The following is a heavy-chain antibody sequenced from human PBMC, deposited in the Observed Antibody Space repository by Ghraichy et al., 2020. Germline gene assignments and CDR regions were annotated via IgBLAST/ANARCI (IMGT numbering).Heavy chain of an antibody. CDR3: AKSSNYDFWSGYYTYVMDV. CDR2: ISGSGDST. D-gene: IGHD3-3*01. Sequence: GGSLRLSCAASGFTFSRYAMSWVRQAPGKGLEWVSGISGSGDSTPYADSVQGRFTISRDNSKNTLYLQMNSLRAEDTAVYYCAKSSNYDFWSGYYTYVMDVWGQGTKVTVSS. CDR1: GFTFSRYA. V-gene: IGHV3-23*01. J-gene: IGHJ6*02.